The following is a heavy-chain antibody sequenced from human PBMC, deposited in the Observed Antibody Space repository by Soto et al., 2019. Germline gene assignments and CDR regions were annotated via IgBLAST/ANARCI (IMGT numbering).Heavy chain of an antibody. J-gene: IGHJ5*02. CDR1: GSSIDHG. V-gene: IGHV4-34*01. CDR3: VSVDRGYGDDAGEESFDP. D-gene: IGHD4-17*01. CDR2: INHSGST. Sequence: GSSIDHGCSRILQHTRKGLEWIGEINHSGSTNYNPSLKSRVTISVDTSKNQFSLKLSSVTAADTAVYYCVSVDRGYGDDAGEESFDPWGQGTLVTV.